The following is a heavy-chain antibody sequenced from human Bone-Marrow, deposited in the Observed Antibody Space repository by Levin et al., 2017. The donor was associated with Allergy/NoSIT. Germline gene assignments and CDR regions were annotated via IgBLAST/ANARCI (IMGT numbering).Heavy chain of an antibody. CDR1: GFTFSDYY. V-gene: IGHV3-11*06. CDR3: ARTLTIFGVVIDAFDI. D-gene: IGHD3-3*01. CDR2: ISSSSSYT. Sequence: LSLTCAASGFTFSDYYMSWIRQAPGKGLEWVSYISSSSSYTNYADSVKGRFTISRDNAKNSLYLQMNSLRAEDTAVYYCARTLTIFGVVIDAFDIWGQGTMVTVSS. J-gene: IGHJ3*02.